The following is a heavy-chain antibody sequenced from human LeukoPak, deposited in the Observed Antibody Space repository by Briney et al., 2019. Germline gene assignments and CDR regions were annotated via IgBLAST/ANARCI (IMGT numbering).Heavy chain of an antibody. Sequence: GGSLRLSCAASGFTFSDYYMSWIRQAPGKGLEWISYISNSGNTVYYADSVKGRFTISRDNAKNSVYVEMDSLRAEDTAVYYCARDRQPSSYEGLSNWGQGTLVTVSS. CDR3: ARDRQPSSYEGLSN. CDR2: ISNSGNTV. V-gene: IGHV3-11*01. D-gene: IGHD2-2*01. J-gene: IGHJ4*02. CDR1: GFTFSDYY.